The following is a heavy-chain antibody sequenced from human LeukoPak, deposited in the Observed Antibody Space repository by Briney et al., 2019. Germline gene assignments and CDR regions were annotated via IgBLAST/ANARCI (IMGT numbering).Heavy chain of an antibody. V-gene: IGHV3-7*01. D-gene: IGHD5-24*01. J-gene: IGHJ4*02. Sequence: PGGSLRLSCAASGFTFSSYWMSWVRQAPGKGLEWVANIKEDGGKKYYVDSVKGRFTISRDNAKNSLYLQMNSLRAEDTAVYYCARDGRDGYIDYWGQGTLVTVSS. CDR2: IKEDGGKK. CDR1: GFTFSSYW. CDR3: ARDGRDGYIDY.